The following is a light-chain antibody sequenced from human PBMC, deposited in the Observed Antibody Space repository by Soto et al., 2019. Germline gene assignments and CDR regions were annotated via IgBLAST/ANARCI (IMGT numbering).Light chain of an antibody. CDR1: QSLLSTSNNKNY. CDR2: WAS. V-gene: IGKV4-1*01. Sequence: DIVMTQSPDSLAVSLGERATINCKSSQSLLSTSNNKNYLYWYQQKPGQPPKLLIYWASAREYGVPDRFSGSGSGAAFTLTISTLQAEDVAVYYCHQYYNAPLTFGGGTKVEIK. J-gene: IGKJ4*01. CDR3: HQYYNAPLT.